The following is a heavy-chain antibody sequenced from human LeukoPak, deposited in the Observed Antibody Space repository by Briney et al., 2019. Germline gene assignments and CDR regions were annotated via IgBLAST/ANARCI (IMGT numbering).Heavy chain of an antibody. Sequence: GGSLRLSCAASGFTFSSYSMNWVRQAPGKGLEWVSSISSSSSYIYYADSVKGRFTISRDNAKNSLYLQMNSLRAEDTAVYYCARVGGSSWFNNWFDPWGQGTLVTVSS. D-gene: IGHD6-13*01. CDR3: ARVGGSSWFNNWFDP. CDR1: GFTFSSYS. CDR2: ISSSSSYI. V-gene: IGHV3-21*01. J-gene: IGHJ5*02.